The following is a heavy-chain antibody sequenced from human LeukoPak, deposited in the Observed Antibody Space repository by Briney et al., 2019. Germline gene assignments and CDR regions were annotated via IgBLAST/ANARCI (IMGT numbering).Heavy chain of an antibody. V-gene: IGHV1-2*02. D-gene: IGHD3-3*01. CDR2: INPNSGGT. CDR3: ARDLANRFLEWLKGGYYFDY. J-gene: IGHJ4*02. Sequence: ASVKVSCKASGYTFTGCYMHWVRQAPGQGLEWMGWINPNSGGTNYAQKFQGRVTMTRDTSISTAYMELSRLRSDDTAVYYCARDLANRFLEWLKGGYYFDYWGQGTLVTVSS. CDR1: GYTFTGCY.